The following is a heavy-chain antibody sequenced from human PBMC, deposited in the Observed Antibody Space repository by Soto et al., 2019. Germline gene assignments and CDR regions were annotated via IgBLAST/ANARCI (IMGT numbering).Heavy chain of an antibody. D-gene: IGHD2-15*01. CDR2: ISGSGGST. CDR1: GLTFSRYE. J-gene: IGHJ5*02. V-gene: IGHV3-23*01. CDR3: AKDTLIAPTSRFDP. Sequence: YLRLSCEPSGLTFSRYEMSWVREAPLKVLEWVSAISGSGGSTYYADSVKGRFTISRDNSKNTLYLQMNSLRAEDTAVYYCAKDTLIAPTSRFDPWGQGTLVTVSS.